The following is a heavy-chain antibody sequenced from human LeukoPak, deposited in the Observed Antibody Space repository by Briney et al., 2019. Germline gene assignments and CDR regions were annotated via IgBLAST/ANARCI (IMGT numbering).Heavy chain of an antibody. V-gene: IGHV6-1*01. Sequence: SQTLSLTCAISGDSVSSNNGAWNWIRQSPSRGLEWLGRTYYRSKWYNDYAESLISRITISPVTSKNQFSLQLYSVAPEDTAVYYCARDVGTTGWHTFDYWGQGTLVTVSS. CDR1: GDSVSSNNGA. D-gene: IGHD3-9*01. CDR3: ARDVGTTGWHTFDY. J-gene: IGHJ4*02. CDR2: TYYRSKWYN.